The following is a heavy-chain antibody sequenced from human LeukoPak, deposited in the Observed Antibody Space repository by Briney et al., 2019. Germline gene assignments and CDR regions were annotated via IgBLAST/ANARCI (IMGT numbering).Heavy chain of an antibody. Sequence: SETLSLTCTVSGGSISSGSYYWGWIRQPAGKGLEWIGRIYTSGSTNYNPSLKSRVTISVDTSKNQFSLKLSSVTAADTAVYYCAREPVLLWFGEPQYYFDYWGQGTLVTVSS. V-gene: IGHV4-61*02. J-gene: IGHJ4*02. CDR3: AREPVLLWFGEPQYYFDY. CDR1: GGSISSGSYY. CDR2: IYTSGST. D-gene: IGHD3-10*01.